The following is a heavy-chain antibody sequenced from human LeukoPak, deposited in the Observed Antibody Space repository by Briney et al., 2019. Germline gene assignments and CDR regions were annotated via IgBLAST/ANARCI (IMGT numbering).Heavy chain of an antibody. J-gene: IGHJ4*02. CDR2: ISSGGSTV. V-gene: IGHV3-11*04. D-gene: IGHD6-13*01. Sequence: GGSLRLSCAGSGFSLSDYYMSWIRQASGKGLEWVSYISSGGSTVYYADSVKGRFTISRDNAKNSLYLQMNSLRAEDTAVYYCARGEVSSSWSIDYWGQGTLVTVSS. CDR3: ARGEVSSSWSIDY. CDR1: GFSLSDYY.